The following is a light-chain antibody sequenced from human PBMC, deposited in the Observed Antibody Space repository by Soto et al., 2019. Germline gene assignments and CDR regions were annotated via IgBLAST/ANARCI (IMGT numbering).Light chain of an antibody. CDR1: SSDVGAYNY. CDR2: EVS. V-gene: IGLV2-14*01. Sequence: QSALTQSASVSGSPGQSITISCTGTSSDVGAYNYVSWYKQHPGKAPQLMIYEVSNRPSGVSHRFSGSKSGNTASLTISGLQAEDAAHYYCTSYTGSSTLVFGTGTKVTVL. J-gene: IGLJ1*01. CDR3: TSYTGSSTLV.